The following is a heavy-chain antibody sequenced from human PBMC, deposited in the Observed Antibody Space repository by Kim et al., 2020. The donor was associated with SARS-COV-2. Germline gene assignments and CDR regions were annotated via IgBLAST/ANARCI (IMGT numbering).Heavy chain of an antibody. Sequence: SETLSLTCTVSGGSISSGGYYWSWIRQHPGKGLEWIGYIYYSGSTYYNPSLKSRVTISVDTSKNQFSLKLSSVTAADTAVYYCARGGSLYSGYENWFDPWGQGTLVTVSS. CDR1: GGSISSGGYY. V-gene: IGHV4-31*03. CDR3: ARGGSLYSGYENWFDP. D-gene: IGHD5-12*01. J-gene: IGHJ5*02. CDR2: IYYSGST.